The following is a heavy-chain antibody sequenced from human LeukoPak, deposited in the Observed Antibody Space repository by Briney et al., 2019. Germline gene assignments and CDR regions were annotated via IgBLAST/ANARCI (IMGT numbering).Heavy chain of an antibody. D-gene: IGHD4-11*01. Sequence: NASETLSLTCTVSGGSISSSSYYWGWIRQPAGKGLEWIGRIYISGSTNYNSSLKSRVTISVDTSKNQFSLKLSSVTAADTAVYYCAREVSQGLGVTSPFDYWGQGTLVTVSS. V-gene: IGHV4-61*02. CDR1: GGSISSSSYY. J-gene: IGHJ4*02. CDR3: AREVSQGLGVTSPFDY. CDR2: IYISGST.